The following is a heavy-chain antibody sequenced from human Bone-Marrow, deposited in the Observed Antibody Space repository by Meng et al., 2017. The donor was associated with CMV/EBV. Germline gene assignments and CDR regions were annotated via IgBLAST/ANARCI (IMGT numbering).Heavy chain of an antibody. CDR1: GLTFSSYG. Sequence: GESLKISCAASGLTFSSYGMSWVRQAPGKGLEWVSSIGATAGGTYYADSVKGRFTISRHNAKNTLYLQMNSLRAEDTAVYYCAKYSAVGERLYYFDYWGQGTLVTVSS. V-gene: IGHV3-23*01. J-gene: IGHJ4*02. D-gene: IGHD2-21*01. CDR3: AKYSAVGERLYYFDY. CDR2: IGATAGGT.